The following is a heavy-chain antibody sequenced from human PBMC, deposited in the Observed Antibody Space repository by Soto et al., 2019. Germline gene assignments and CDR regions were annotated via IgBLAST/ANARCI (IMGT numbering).Heavy chain of an antibody. J-gene: IGHJ4*02. V-gene: IGHV1-69*02. Sequence: QVQLVQSGAEVKKPGSSVKVSCKASGGSFSSYTFSWVRQAPGQGLEWMGRIIPTLHIANYAQKFQGRVTITAADSTATAYMEWSSLRSDDTAVYYCPGHKGMATVLDSWGQGTLVTVSS. CDR2: IIPTLHIA. D-gene: IGHD5-12*01. CDR3: PGHKGMATVLDS. CDR1: GGSFSSYT.